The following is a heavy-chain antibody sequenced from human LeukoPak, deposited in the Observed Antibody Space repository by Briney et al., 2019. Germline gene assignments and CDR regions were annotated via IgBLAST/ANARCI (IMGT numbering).Heavy chain of an antibody. CDR1: GFTFSSYA. CDR3: ARARGAAYRNWFDP. D-gene: IGHD1-26*01. Sequence: GGSLRLSCAASGFTFSSYAMHWVRQAPGKGLEWVAVISYDGSNKYHADSVKGRFTISRDNSKNTLYLQMNSLRAEDTAVYYCARARGAAYRNWFDPWGQGTLVTVSS. V-gene: IGHV3-30-3*01. CDR2: ISYDGSNK. J-gene: IGHJ5*02.